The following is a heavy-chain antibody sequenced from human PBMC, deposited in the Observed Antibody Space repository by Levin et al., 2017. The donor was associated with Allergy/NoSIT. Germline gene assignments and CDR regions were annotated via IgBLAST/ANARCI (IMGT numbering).Heavy chain of an antibody. J-gene: IGHJ4*02. CDR1: GFTFSSYS. CDR3: AREGYSSSWYVGY. Sequence: GESLKISCAASGFTFSSYSMNWVRQAPGKGLEWVSSISSSSSYIYYADSVKGRFTISRDNAKNSLYLQMNSLRAEDTAVYYCAREGYSSSWYVGYWGQGTLVTVSS. CDR2: ISSSSSYI. D-gene: IGHD6-13*01. V-gene: IGHV3-21*01.